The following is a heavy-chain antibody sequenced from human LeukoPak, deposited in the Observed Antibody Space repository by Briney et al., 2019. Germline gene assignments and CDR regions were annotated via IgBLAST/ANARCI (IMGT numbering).Heavy chain of an antibody. J-gene: IGHJ3*02. CDR2: IIPIFVTA. Sequence: SVNVSCKASGGTFSSYATSWVRPPPVPAHQLMGRIIPIFVTANYTQKFQGRVTITADESTSTAYMELSSLRSEDTAVYYCASRIGDPDAFDIWGQGTMVTVSS. CDR3: ASRIGDPDAFDI. V-gene: IGHV1-69*13. D-gene: IGHD2/OR15-2a*01. CDR1: GGTFSSYA.